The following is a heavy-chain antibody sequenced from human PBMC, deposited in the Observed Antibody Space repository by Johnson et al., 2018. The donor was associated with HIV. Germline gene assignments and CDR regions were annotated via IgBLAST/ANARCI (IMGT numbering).Heavy chain of an antibody. CDR3: ARDGRGLDAFDI. CDR1: EFILSDYY. D-gene: IGHD3/OR15-3a*01. CDR2: ISSSGGTI. V-gene: IGHV3-11*04. J-gene: IGHJ3*02. Sequence: QVQLVESGGALVKPGGSLRLSCGASEFILSDYYISWVRQAPEKGLEWISYISSSGGTIFYADSVKGRFTISRDIAKNTLDLQMNSLRAEDTAVYYCARDGRGLDAFDIWGQGTVVTVSS.